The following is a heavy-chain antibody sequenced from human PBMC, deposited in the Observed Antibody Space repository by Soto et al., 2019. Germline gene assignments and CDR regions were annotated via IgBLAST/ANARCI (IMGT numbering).Heavy chain of an antibody. CDR2: ISGSGGST. J-gene: IGHJ4*02. D-gene: IGHD1-26*01. V-gene: IGHV3-64*04. CDR1: GFTFSHYA. Sequence: GGSLRLSCSASGFTFSHYAMHWVHQAPGKGLEYVSAISGSGGSTYYADSVKGRFTISRDNSKNTLYLQMNSLRAEDTAVYYCAKASGGSYSLFDYWGQGTLVTVSS. CDR3: AKASGGSYSLFDY.